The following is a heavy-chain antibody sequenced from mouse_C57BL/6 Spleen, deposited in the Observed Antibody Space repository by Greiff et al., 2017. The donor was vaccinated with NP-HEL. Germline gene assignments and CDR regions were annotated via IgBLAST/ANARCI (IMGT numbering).Heavy chain of an antibody. V-gene: IGHV1-85*01. Sequence: VQVVESGPELVKPGASVKLSCKASGYTFTSYDINWVKQRPGQGLEWIGWIYPRDGSTKYNEKFKGKATLTVDTSSSTAYMELHSLTSEDSAVYFCARMNYGSSPYWYFDVWGTGTTVTVSS. D-gene: IGHD1-1*01. J-gene: IGHJ1*03. CDR3: ARMNYGSSPYWYFDV. CDR2: IYPRDGST. CDR1: GYTFTSYD.